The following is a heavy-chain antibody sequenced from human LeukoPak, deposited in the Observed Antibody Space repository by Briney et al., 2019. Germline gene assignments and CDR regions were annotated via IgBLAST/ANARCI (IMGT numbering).Heavy chain of an antibody. D-gene: IGHD3-10*01. CDR2: IIPIFGTA. CDR3: AHITMVRGVDYGMDV. V-gene: IGHV1-69*06. CDR1: GGTFSSYA. J-gene: IGHJ6*02. Sequence: ASVKVSCKASGGTFSSYAISWVRQAPGQGLEWMGGIIPIFGTANYAQKFQGRVTITADKSTSTAYMELSSLRSEDTAVYYCAHITMVRGVDYGMDVWGQGTTVTVSS.